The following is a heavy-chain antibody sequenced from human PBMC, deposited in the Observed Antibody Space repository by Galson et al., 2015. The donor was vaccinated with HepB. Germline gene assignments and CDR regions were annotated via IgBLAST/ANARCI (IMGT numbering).Heavy chain of an antibody. D-gene: IGHD1-14*01. CDR2: ISSGGGTT. J-gene: IGHJ4*02. Sequence: SLRLSCAASGFTFSSYAMNWVRQAPGKGLVWVSRISSGGGTTAYADSVKGRFTISRDNAKNTLYLQMSSLTVEDTAIYYRLKETQPGGLDYWGQGTLVTVSS. V-gene: IGHV3-74*01. CDR1: GFTFSSYA. CDR3: LKETQPGGLDY.